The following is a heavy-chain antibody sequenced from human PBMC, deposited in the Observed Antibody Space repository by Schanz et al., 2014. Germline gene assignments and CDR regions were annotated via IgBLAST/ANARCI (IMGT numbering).Heavy chain of an antibody. CDR2: ISTSGSST. CDR1: GFSFSNYA. J-gene: IGHJ3*02. D-gene: IGHD2-2*01. Sequence: VQLVESGGGVVQPGTSLRLSCAASGFSFSNYAMSWVRQAPGKGLEWVSAISTSGSSTYYADSVKGRFTISRDNSKNTLYLQMNSLRDEDTAMYYCAKRCSSTSCSHGAFDIWGQGTMVTVSS. CDR3: AKRCSSTSCSHGAFDI. V-gene: IGHV3-23*04.